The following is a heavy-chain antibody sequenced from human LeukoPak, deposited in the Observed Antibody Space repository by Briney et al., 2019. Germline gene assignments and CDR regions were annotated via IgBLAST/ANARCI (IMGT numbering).Heavy chain of an antibody. CDR1: GFTFSSYG. D-gene: IGHD6-13*01. CDR2: IRYDGSNK. CDR3: ARDGTAVGINYDY. J-gene: IGHJ4*02. V-gene: IGHV3-30*02. Sequence: GGSLRLSCAASGFTFSSYGMHWVRQAPGKGLEWVAFIRYDGSNKYYADSVKGRFTISRDNSKNTLYLQMNSLRAEDTAVYYCARDGTAVGINYDYWGRGTLVTVSS.